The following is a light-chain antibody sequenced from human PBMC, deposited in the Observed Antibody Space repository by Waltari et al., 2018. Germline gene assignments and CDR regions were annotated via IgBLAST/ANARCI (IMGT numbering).Light chain of an antibody. V-gene: IGLV1-40*01. CDR3: QSYDSSLSGSV. CDR1: SPNIGAGYD. J-gene: IGLJ2*01. Sequence: QSGLTQPPSVSGAPGQRVTIPCTGSSPNIGAGYDVPWYQLLPGTAPKPLTYGNSNRPSGVPDRFSGSKSGTSASLAITGLQAEDEAGYYCQSYDSSLSGSVFGGGTKLTVL. CDR2: GNS.